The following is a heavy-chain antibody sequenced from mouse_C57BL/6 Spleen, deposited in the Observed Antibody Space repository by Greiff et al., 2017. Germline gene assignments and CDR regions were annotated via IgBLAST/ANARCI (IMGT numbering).Heavy chain of an antibody. CDR3: ARRGDYYYGSTHAMDY. CDR2: IFPGSGST. CDR1: GYTFTDYY. Sequence: VQLQESGPELVKPGASVKISCKASGYTFTDYYINWVKQRPGQGLEWIGWIFPGSGSTYYNEKFKGKATLTVDKSSSTAYMLLSSLTSEDSAVYFCARRGDYYYGSTHAMDYWGQGTSVTVSS. D-gene: IGHD1-1*01. V-gene: IGHV1-75*01. J-gene: IGHJ4*01.